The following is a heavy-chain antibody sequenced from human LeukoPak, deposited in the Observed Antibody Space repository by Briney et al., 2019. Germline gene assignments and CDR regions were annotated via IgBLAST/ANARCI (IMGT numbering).Heavy chain of an antibody. CDR3: AKDLSGRYSNGWYFDY. CDR1: GFTFSTYG. CDR2: ISGSGSRT. J-gene: IGHJ4*02. Sequence: GGSLRLSCAASGFTFSTYGMSWVRQAPGKGLEWVSVISGSGSRTHYADSVKGRFTISRDNSKSMLHLQMNSLRAEDTAVYYCAKDLSGRYSNGWYFDYWGQGTLVTVSS. V-gene: IGHV3-23*01. D-gene: IGHD6-19*01.